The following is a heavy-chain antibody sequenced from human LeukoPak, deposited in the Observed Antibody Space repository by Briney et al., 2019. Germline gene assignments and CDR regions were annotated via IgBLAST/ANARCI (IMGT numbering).Heavy chain of an antibody. V-gene: IGHV4-59*01. D-gene: IGHD3-22*01. CDR1: GGSISSSY. CDR2: MYYSGSV. Sequence: PSETLSLTCTVSGGSISSSYWNWIRQPPGKGLEWIGYMYYSGSVNYNSSLKSRVTISVDTSKNQFSLKLSSVTAADTAVYYCARGYYESSGDSNAFDIRGQGTMVTVSS. CDR3: ARGYYESSGDSNAFDI. J-gene: IGHJ3*02.